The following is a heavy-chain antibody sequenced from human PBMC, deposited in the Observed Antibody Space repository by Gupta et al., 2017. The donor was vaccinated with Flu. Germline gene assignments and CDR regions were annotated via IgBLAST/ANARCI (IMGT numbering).Heavy chain of an antibody. CDR2: IWYDGSNK. CDR1: GFTFGNYG. Sequence: QVQLVESGGGVVQPGMSLRLSCAASGFTFGNYGMHWVRQAPGKVLEGGTIIWYDGSNKLYKDAGKCRFNISRDNSKNTLDWQMKSLRAEETAVYYCARDRGSSSNYYGMDVGGQGTTVTVSS. V-gene: IGHV3-33*01. CDR3: ARDRGSSSNYYGMDV. D-gene: IGHD6-13*01. J-gene: IGHJ6*02.